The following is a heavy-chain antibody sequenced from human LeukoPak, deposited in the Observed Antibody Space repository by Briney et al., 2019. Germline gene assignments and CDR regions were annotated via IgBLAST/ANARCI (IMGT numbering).Heavy chain of an antibody. V-gene: IGHV3-21*01. CDR3: ARLRWTCTNGACYTGFEY. Sequence: GGSLRLSCAASGFTFSIYSMNWVRQAPGKGLEWVSSISSSSSYIYHADSVRGRFTISRDNAKNSVYLQMSSLRAEDTAIYYCARLRWTCTNGACYTGFEYWGQGTLVTVSS. CDR1: GFTFSIYS. D-gene: IGHD2-8*01. J-gene: IGHJ4*02. CDR2: ISSSSSYI.